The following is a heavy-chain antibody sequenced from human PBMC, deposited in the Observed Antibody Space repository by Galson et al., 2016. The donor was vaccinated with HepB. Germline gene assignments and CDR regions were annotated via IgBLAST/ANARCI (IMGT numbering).Heavy chain of an antibody. V-gene: IGHV3-21*01. D-gene: IGHD3-10*01. Sequence: SLRLSCAASGFTFRSYRMNWVRQAPGKGLEWVSSISSGSSYIYDADSVKGRFTISRDNSKNTLFLHMSSLRAEDTAVYYCAKRDLLWFGDPNAFDVWGQGTMVTVSS. CDR1: GFTFRSYR. J-gene: IGHJ3*01. CDR2: ISSGSSYI. CDR3: AKRDLLWFGDPNAFDV.